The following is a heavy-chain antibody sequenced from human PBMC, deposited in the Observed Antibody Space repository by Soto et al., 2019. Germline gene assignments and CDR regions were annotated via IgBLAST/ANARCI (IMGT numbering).Heavy chain of an antibody. V-gene: IGHV4-34*01. CDR2: INHSGSP. D-gene: IGHD1-1*01. CDR3: ATANWSHHYFDP. J-gene: IGHJ5*02. Sequence: PSETLSLTCAVYGGSFSGYYWSWLRQPPGKGLEWIGEINHSGSPNYNPSLKSRVTISVDTSKNQFSLKMTSVTAADTAVYYCATANWSHHYFDPWGQGSLVNVSX. CDR1: GGSFSGYY.